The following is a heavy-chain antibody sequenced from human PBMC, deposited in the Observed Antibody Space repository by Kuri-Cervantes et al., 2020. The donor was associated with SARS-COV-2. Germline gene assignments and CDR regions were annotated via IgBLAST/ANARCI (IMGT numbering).Heavy chain of an antibody. J-gene: IGHJ3*02. D-gene: IGHD3-22*01. V-gene: IGHV4-39*07. CDR1: GGSISSSSYY. CDR2: IYYSGST. Sequence: SETLSLTCTVSGGSISSSSYYWGWIRQPPGKGLEWIGSIYYSGSTYYNPSLKSRVTISVDTSKNQFSLKLSSVTAADTAVYYCARLLFNLGDSSGYYYLGAFDIWGQGTMVTVSS. CDR3: ARLLFNLGDSSGYYYLGAFDI.